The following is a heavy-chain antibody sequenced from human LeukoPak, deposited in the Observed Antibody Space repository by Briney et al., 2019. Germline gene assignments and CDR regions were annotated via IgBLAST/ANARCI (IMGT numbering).Heavy chain of an antibody. Sequence: PSETLSLTCTVSGGSISNYYWSWIRQPPGQGLEWIGEINHSGSANYNPSLKSRVTLSIDKSKNQFSLNLNSVTAADTAVYYCARARRDSGYYKVDYWGQGTLVTVSS. D-gene: IGHD3-3*01. J-gene: IGHJ4*02. V-gene: IGHV4-34*01. CDR2: INHSGSA. CDR3: ARARRDSGYYKVDY. CDR1: GGSISNYY.